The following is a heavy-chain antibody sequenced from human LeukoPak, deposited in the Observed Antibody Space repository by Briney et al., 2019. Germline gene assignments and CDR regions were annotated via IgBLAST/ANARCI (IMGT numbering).Heavy chain of an antibody. Sequence: NPSETLSLTCTVSGGSISSGSYYWSWIRQPAGKGLEWIGRIYTSGSTNYNPSLKSRVTISVDTSKNQFSLKLSSVTAADTAVYYCARDRTLGELSSNWFDPWGQGTLVTVSS. CDR2: IYTSGST. V-gene: IGHV4-61*02. J-gene: IGHJ5*02. D-gene: IGHD3-10*01. CDR3: ARDRTLGELSSNWFDP. CDR1: GGSISSGSYY.